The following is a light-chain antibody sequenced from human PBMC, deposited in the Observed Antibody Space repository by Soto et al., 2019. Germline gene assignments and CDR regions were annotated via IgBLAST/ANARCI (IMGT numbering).Light chain of an antibody. J-gene: IGKJ1*01. Sequence: DVQMSMSPSTVSGSVGYRFTITCRASQTISSWLAWYQQKPGKAPKLLIYKASTLKSGVPSRFSGSGSGTEFTLTISSLQPDDFATYYCQHYTSYSEAFGQGTKVDI. CDR3: QHYTSYSEA. CDR1: QTISSW. V-gene: IGKV1-5*03. CDR2: KAS.